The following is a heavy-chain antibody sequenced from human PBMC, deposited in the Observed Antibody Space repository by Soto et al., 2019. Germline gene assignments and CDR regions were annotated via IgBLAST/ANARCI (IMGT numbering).Heavy chain of an antibody. CDR2: IYYSGST. CDR1: GASVGTGY. J-gene: IGHJ3*01. D-gene: IGHD3-10*01. CDR3: ARVWGGAFDF. Sequence: PSETLSLTCTVSGASVGTGYWIWIRQPPGKGLEWIGYIYYSGSTNYNPSLKSRVTISVDTSKNQFSLKLSSVTAADTAVYYCARVWGGAFDFWGQGTMVTVSS. V-gene: IGHV4-59*02.